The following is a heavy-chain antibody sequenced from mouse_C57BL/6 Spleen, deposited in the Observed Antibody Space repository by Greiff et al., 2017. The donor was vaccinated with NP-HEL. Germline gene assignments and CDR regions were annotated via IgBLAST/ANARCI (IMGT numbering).Heavy chain of an antibody. CDR3: ARRGGLRQGFAY. CDR2: IYPSDSET. V-gene: IGHV1-61*01. Sequence: VQLQQPGAELVRPGSSVKLSCKASGYTFTSYWMDWVKQRPGQGLEWIGNIYPSDSETHYNQKFKDKATLTVDKSSSTAYMQLSSLTSEDSAVYYCARRGGLRQGFAYWGQGTLVTVSA. D-gene: IGHD2-4*01. J-gene: IGHJ3*01. CDR1: GYTFTSYW.